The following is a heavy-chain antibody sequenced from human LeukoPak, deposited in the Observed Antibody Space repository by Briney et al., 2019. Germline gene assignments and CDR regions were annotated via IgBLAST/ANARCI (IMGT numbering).Heavy chain of an antibody. D-gene: IGHD2-21*01. CDR1: GYTFINYW. V-gene: IGHV5-51*01. CDR2: IYPGDSGT. J-gene: IGHJ5*02. CDR3: ARQEGVKFDP. Sequence: GESLKISCKGSGYTFINYWIAWVRQMPGKGLEWMGIIYPGDSGTRYSPSFQGQVTISADKSISTAYLQWSSLKASDTAMYYCARQEGVKFDPWGQGTLVTVSS.